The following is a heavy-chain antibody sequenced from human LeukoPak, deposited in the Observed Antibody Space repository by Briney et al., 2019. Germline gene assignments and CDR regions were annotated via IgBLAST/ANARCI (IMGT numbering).Heavy chain of an antibody. CDR2: ISWTSGSI. CDR1: GFTVDDYA. Sequence: GGSLRLSCAASGFTVDDYAMHWVRQAPGKGLEWVSGISWTSGSIGYADSVKGRFTISRDNAKNSLYLQMNSLRAEDTALYYCAKDIAARYYYYMDVWGKGTTVTISS. CDR3: AKDIAARYYYYMDV. J-gene: IGHJ6*03. V-gene: IGHV3-9*01. D-gene: IGHD6-6*01.